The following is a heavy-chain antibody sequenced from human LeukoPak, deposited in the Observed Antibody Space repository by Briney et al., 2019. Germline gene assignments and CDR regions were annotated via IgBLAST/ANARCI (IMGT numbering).Heavy chain of an antibody. CDR2: IIPIFGTA. CDR3: ARDFTQTVEMATIDAFDI. V-gene: IGHV1-69*13. CDR1: GGTFSSYA. J-gene: IGHJ3*02. D-gene: IGHD5-24*01. Sequence: GASVKVSCKASGGTFSSYATSWVRQAPGQGLEWMGGIIPIFGTANYAQKFQGRVTITADESTSTAYMELSSLRSEDTAVYYCARDFTQTVEMATIDAFDIWGQGTMVTVSS.